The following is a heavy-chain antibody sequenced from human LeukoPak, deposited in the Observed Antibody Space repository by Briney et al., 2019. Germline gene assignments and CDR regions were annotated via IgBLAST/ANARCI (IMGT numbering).Heavy chain of an antibody. D-gene: IGHD6-6*01. Sequence: GRSLRLSCAASGFTFSNFGMHWVRQAPGKGLEWVAVISYDGSNKYYADSVKGRFTISRDNSKNTLYLQMNSLRAEDTAVYYCARDRWDYSSSYYFDYWGQGNLVTVSS. J-gene: IGHJ4*02. CDR2: ISYDGSNK. V-gene: IGHV3-30*03. CDR3: ARDRWDYSSSYYFDY. CDR1: GFTFSNFG.